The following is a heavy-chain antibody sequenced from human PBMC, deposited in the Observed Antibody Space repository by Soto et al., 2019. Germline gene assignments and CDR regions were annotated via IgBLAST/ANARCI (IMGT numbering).Heavy chain of an antibody. CDR3: AKGFIVVVTVRRPDDAFDV. CDR2: ISGGGGST. CDR1: GFTFGNYG. Sequence: EVQLLESGGGLVQPGGSLRLSCAASGFTFGNYGMNWVRQAPGKGLEWVSGISGGGGSTYYADSVKGRFTISRDASKNTVFLEMSILTAEDTAVYYCAKGFIVVVTVRRPDDAFDVWCQGTLVTVSS. D-gene: IGHD2-21*02. V-gene: IGHV3-23*01. J-gene: IGHJ3*01.